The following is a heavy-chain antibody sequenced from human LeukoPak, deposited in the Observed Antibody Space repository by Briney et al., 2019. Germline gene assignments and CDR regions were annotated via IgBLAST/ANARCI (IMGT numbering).Heavy chain of an antibody. CDR2: FSGSGGGT. V-gene: IGHV3-23*01. D-gene: IGHD5-24*01. CDR3: ARSGYNRFDY. J-gene: IGHJ4*02. CDR1: GFTFSSYA. Sequence: GGSLRLSCAASGFTFSSYAMSWVRQAPGKGLEWVSAFSGSGGGTYYADSVKGRFTISRDNSKNTLYLQMNSLRAEDTAVYYCARSGYNRFDYWGQGTLVTVSS.